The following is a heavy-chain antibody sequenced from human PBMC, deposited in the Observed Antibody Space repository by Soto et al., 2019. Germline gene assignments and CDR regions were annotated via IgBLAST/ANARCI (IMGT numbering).Heavy chain of an antibody. J-gene: IGHJ6*02. V-gene: IGHV4-4*02. CDR2: IYHSGST. Sequence: SETLSLTCAVSGGSISSSNWWSRVRQPPGKGLEWIGEIYHSGSTNYNPSLKSRVTISVDKSKNQFSLKLSSVTAADTAVYYCARCKLELLATPYGMDVWGQGTTVTVSS. D-gene: IGHD1-7*01. CDR3: ARCKLELLATPYGMDV. CDR1: GGSISSSNW.